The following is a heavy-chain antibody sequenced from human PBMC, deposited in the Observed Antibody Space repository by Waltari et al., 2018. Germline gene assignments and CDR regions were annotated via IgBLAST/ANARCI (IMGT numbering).Heavy chain of an antibody. CDR2: INPSGGST. Sequence: QVQLVQSGAEVKKPGASVKVSCKASGYTFTSYYMHWVRQARGQGLEWMGIINPSGGSTSYAQKFQGRVTMTRDTSTSTVYMELSSLRSEDTAVYYCAIIDMIVVPQGAFDIWGQGTMVTVSS. J-gene: IGHJ3*02. V-gene: IGHV1-46*01. CDR3: AIIDMIVVPQGAFDI. CDR1: GYTFTSYY. D-gene: IGHD3-22*01.